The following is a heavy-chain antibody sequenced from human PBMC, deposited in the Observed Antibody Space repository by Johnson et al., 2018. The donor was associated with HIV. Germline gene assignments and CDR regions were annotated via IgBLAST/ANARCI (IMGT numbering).Heavy chain of an antibody. CDR2: ISSSGSSR. CDR1: GFTFSDYY. V-gene: IGHV3-11*04. J-gene: IGHJ3*02. CDR3: ARDSYYYDYDAFDI. D-gene: IGHD3-22*01. Sequence: QMLLVESGGGLVKPGGSLRLSCAASGFTFSDYYMSWIRQAPGKGLEWVSYISSSGSSRHYADSVQGRFTISRDNSKNSMYLQMNRLRAEDTAIYYCARDSYYYDYDAFDIWGQGTMVTVSS.